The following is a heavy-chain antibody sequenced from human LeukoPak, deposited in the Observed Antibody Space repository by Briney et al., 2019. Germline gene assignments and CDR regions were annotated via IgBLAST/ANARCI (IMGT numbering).Heavy chain of an antibody. CDR1: GGSISSSSYY. V-gene: IGHV4-39*01. Sequence: SETLSLTCTVSGGSISSSSYYWGWIRQPPGKGLEWIGSIYYSGSTYYNPSLKSRVTISVDTSKNQFSLKLSSVTAADTAVYYCARHRATYFCGSGSYFFDYWGQGTLVTVSS. D-gene: IGHD3-10*01. CDR2: IYYSGST. CDR3: ARHRATYFCGSGSYFFDY. J-gene: IGHJ4*02.